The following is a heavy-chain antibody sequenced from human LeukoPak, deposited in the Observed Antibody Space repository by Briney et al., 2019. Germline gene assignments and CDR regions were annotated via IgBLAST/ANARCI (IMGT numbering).Heavy chain of an antibody. J-gene: IGHJ4*02. CDR1: GFTFSSYE. Sequence: GGSLRLSCAASGFTFSSYEMNWVRQAPGKGLEWVSYISSSGTSISYADSVKGRFTISRVDAKNSLYLQMNSLRAEDTAVYYCAREKAYCGGDCYDYWGQGTLVTVSS. CDR3: AREKAYCGGDCYDY. V-gene: IGHV3-48*03. CDR2: ISSSGTSI. D-gene: IGHD2-21*01.